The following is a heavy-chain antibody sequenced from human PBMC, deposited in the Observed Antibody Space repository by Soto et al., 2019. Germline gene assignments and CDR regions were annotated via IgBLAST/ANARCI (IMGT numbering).Heavy chain of an antibody. CDR2: ISGSGGST. CDR3: AKDRRYSSGWYGVGDNWFDP. CDR1: GFTFSSYA. V-gene: IGHV3-23*01. D-gene: IGHD6-19*01. J-gene: IGHJ5*02. Sequence: TGGSLRLSCAASGFTFSSYAMSWVRQAPGKGLEWVSAISGSGGSTYYADSVKGRFTISRDNSENTLYLQMNSLRAEDTAVYYCAKDRRYSSGWYGVGDNWFDPWGQGTLVTVSS.